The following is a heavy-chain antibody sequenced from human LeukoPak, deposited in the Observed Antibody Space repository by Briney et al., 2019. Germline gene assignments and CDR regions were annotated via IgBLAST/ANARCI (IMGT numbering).Heavy chain of an antibody. V-gene: IGHV3-9*01. CDR3: AKDPLNTLMVSPTFDY. J-gene: IGHJ4*02. D-gene: IGHD5-18*01. CDR2: ISWNSGSI. Sequence: GGSLRLSCAVSGFTFDDYAMHWVRQAPGKGLEWVSGISWNSGSIDYADSVKGRFIVSRDTSKNTLYLQMNSLRAEDTAVYYCAKDPLNTLMVSPTFDYWGQGTLVTVSS. CDR1: GFTFDDYA.